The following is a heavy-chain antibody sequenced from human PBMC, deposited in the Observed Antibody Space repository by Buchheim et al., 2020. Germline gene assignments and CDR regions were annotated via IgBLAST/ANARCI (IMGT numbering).Heavy chain of an antibody. CDR3: ARAPYSRVTYYYYYGMDV. J-gene: IGHJ6*02. CDR1: GGSVSSGSYY. V-gene: IGHV4-61*01. D-gene: IGHD6-13*01. Sequence: QVQLQESGPGLVKPSETLSLTCTVSGGSVSSGSYYWSWIRQPPGKGLEWIGYIYYSGSTNYNPSLKSLITISVDPSKQQFSLKLSSVTAADTAVYYCARAPYSRVTYYYYYGMDVWGQGTT. CDR2: IYYSGST.